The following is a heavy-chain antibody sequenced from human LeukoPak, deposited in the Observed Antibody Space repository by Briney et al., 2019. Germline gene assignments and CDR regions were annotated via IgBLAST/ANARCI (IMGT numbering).Heavy chain of an antibody. CDR1: GGSISSSTYF. D-gene: IGHD3-10*01. J-gene: IGHJ4*02. CDR2: IYYSGST. CDR3: ARGSMVRGVSDYFDY. V-gene: IGHV4-39*07. Sequence: PSETLSLTCTVSGGSISSSTYFWGWIRQPPGKGLEWIGTIYYSGSTYYNPSLKSRVTISVDTSKNQFSLKLSSVTAADTAVYYCARGSMVRGVSDYFDYWGQGTLVTVSS.